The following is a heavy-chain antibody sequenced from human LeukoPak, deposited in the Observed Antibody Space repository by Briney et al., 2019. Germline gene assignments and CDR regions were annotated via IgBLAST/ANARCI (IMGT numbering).Heavy chain of an antibody. D-gene: IGHD2-15*01. CDR1: GYTFTGYY. J-gene: IGHJ4*02. V-gene: IGHV1-2*02. Sequence: GASVKVSCKASGYTFTGYYMHWVRQAPGQGLEWMGWINPNSGGTNYAQKFQGRVTMTRDTSISTAYMELSRLRSEDTAVYYCARGPFTYCSGGSCYPAWVYYFDYWGQGTLVTVSS. CDR2: INPNSGGT. CDR3: ARGPFTYCSGGSCYPAWVYYFDY.